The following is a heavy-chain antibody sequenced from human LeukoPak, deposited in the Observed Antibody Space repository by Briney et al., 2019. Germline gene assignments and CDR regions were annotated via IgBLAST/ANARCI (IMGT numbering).Heavy chain of an antibody. Sequence: SETLSLTCAVYGGSFRGYYWSWIRQPPGKGLEWIGEINHSGSTKYNPSLKSRVTMSVGTSKNQFSLKLSSVTAADTAVNYCARGGVDTAIGGYFDYWGQGTLVIVSS. CDR3: ARGGVDTAIGGYFDY. V-gene: IGHV4-34*01. J-gene: IGHJ4*02. CDR1: GGSFRGYY. D-gene: IGHD5-18*01. CDR2: INHSGST.